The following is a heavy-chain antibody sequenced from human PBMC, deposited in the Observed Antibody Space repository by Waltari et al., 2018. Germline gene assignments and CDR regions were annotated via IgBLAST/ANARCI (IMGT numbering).Heavy chain of an antibody. D-gene: IGHD4-17*01. CDR3: AKDPHGDLGANWFDP. CDR2: ISGSGGST. CDR1: GFTFSSYA. Sequence: EVQLLESGGGLVQPGGSLRLSCAASGFTFSSYAMSWVRQAPGKGLEWVSAISGSGGSTYYADSGKGRLTISRDNSKNTLYLQMNSLRAEDTAVYYCAKDPHGDLGANWFDPWGQGTLVTVSS. V-gene: IGHV3-23*01. J-gene: IGHJ5*02.